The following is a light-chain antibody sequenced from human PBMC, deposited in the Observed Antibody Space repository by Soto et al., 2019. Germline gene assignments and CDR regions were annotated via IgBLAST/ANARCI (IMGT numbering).Light chain of an antibody. Sequence: QSVLTQPASVSGSPGQSITIACTGTSSDVGAYDYVSWFQQHPGQAPKLMIYDVANRPSGVSNRFSGSKSGNTASLTISGLQAEDEPDYYCSSYTSSSTLLFGGGTKLTVL. J-gene: IGLJ2*01. CDR2: DVA. V-gene: IGLV2-14*01. CDR1: SSDVGAYDY. CDR3: SSYTSSSTLL.